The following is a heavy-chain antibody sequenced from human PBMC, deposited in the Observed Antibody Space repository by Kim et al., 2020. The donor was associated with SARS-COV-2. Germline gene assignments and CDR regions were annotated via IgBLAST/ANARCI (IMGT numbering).Heavy chain of an antibody. CDR3: TPGGLWWMKHAFDI. CDR1: GFTFGDYA. CDR2: IKSKVYGGTT. V-gene: IGHV3-49*03. D-gene: IGHD2-21*01. Sequence: GGSLRLSCTASGFTFGDYAMSWFRQAPGKGLEWVGFIKSKVYGGTTEYAASVKGRFTISRDDSKSTAYLQMISLKTEDTAVYYCTPGGLWWMKHAFDIWGQGTMVTVSS. J-gene: IGHJ3*02.